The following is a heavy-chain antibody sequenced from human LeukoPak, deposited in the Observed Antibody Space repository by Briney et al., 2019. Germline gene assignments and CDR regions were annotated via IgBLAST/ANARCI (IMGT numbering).Heavy chain of an antibody. CDR2: IYPGDSDT. CDR3: ARHRGGSGSYYNVFVY. CDR1: GYSFTSYW. J-gene: IGHJ4*02. Sequence: GESLKISCKGSGYSFTSYWIGWVRQMPGKGLEWMGIIYPGDSDTRYSPSFQGQVTISADKSISIAYLQWSSLKASDTAMYYCARHRGGSGSYYNVFVYWGQGTLVTVSS. D-gene: IGHD3-10*01. V-gene: IGHV5-51*01.